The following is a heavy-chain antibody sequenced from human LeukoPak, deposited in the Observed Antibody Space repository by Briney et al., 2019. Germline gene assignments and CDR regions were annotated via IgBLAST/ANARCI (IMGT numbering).Heavy chain of an antibody. CDR2: ISGAGGST. V-gene: IGHV3-23*01. Sequence: GGSLRLSCAVSGFTFTNYAMSWVRQAPGKGLEWVSAISGAGGSTYYADSVKGRFTISRDNSKNTLYLQMNSLKTEDTALYYCTRDSGTYNWLDPWGQGTLVTVSS. CDR1: GFTFTNYA. J-gene: IGHJ5*02. D-gene: IGHD1-26*01. CDR3: TRDSGTYNWLDP.